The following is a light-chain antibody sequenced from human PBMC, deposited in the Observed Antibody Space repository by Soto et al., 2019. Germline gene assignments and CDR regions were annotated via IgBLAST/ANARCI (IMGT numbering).Light chain of an antibody. Sequence: QSALTQPPSASGSPGQSVTISCTGTSSDVGGYNYVSWYQQHPGKVPKLMVYEVNKRPSGVPDRFSGSKSGNTASLTVSGLQAEDEADYYCTSYAGGTNVFGSGTQLTVL. V-gene: IGLV2-8*01. CDR3: TSYAGGTNV. CDR2: EVN. J-gene: IGLJ7*01. CDR1: SSDVGGYNY.